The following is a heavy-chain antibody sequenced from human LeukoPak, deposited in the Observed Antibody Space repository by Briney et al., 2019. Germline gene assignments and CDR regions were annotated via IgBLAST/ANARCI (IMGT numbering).Heavy chain of an antibody. Sequence: GESLKISCKGSGYSFTSYWIGWVRQMPGKGLEWMGIIYPGDSDTRYSPSFQGQVTISADESISTAYLQWSSLKASDTAMYYCARLGNYCSSTSCSYYFDYWGQGTLVTVSS. J-gene: IGHJ4*02. V-gene: IGHV5-51*01. D-gene: IGHD2-2*01. CDR1: GYSFTSYW. CDR3: ARLGNYCSSTSCSYYFDY. CDR2: IYPGDSDT.